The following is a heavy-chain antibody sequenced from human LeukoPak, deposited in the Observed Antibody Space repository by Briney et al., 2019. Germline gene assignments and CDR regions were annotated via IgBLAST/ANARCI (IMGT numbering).Heavy chain of an antibody. CDR2: ISDGGSRT. CDR1: GFSFRSYA. V-gene: IGHV3-23*01. Sequence: GGALRLSCAASGFSFRSYAVSWVRHTPGRELERGSGISDGGSRTYYADSVKGRFTISRDDSKNTLYLQMNSLRAEDTAVYYCAKVQLGIGVDYWGRGTLVTVSS. CDR3: AKVQLGIGVDY. J-gene: IGHJ4*02. D-gene: IGHD7-27*01.